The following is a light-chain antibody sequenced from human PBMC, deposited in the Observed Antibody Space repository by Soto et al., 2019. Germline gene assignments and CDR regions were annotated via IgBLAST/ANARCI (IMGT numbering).Light chain of an antibody. CDR2: AAP. CDR1: QGISSS. CDR3: QHYNSYSEA. J-gene: IGKJ1*01. Sequence: EIGMTQSPATLSVSPGERATLSCLASQGISSSLAWYQPRAGKAPKFLIYAAPTLQSGVPSRFSGSGSGTEFTLTISSLQPDDFATYYCQHYNSYSEAFGQGTKVDIK. V-gene: IGKV1-9*01.